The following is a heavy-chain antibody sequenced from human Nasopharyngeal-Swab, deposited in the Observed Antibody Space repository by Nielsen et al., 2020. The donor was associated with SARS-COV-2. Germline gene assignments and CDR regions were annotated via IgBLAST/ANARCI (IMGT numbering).Heavy chain of an antibody. D-gene: IGHD3-10*01. CDR3: ARGRITMIRGVINYFAY. CDR1: GSSFTSYW. V-gene: IGHV5-51*01. CDR2: IYPGDSDT. Sequence: GGSLRLSCKASGSSFTSYWIGWVRQMPGKGLKWMGIIYPGDSDTRYSPSFQGQVTISADKSISTAYLQWSSLKASDTAMYYCARGRITMIRGVINYFAYWGQGTLVTVSS. J-gene: IGHJ4*02.